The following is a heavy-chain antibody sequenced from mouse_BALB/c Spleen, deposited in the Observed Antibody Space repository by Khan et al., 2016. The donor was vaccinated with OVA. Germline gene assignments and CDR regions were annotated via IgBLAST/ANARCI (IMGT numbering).Heavy chain of an antibody. CDR2: INTKTGEP. J-gene: IGHJ3*01. CDR1: GYTFTNYG. Sequence: QIQLVQSGPELKKPGETVKISCKASGYTFTNYGMNWVKQAPGKGLKWMGWINTKTGEPTYAEEFKGRFAFSLETSANTAYLQINNLKNEDTATYFCARGVPRLRTPIPFAYWGQGTLVTVSA. CDR3: ARGVPRLRTPIPFAY. V-gene: IGHV9-3*02. D-gene: IGHD1-2*01.